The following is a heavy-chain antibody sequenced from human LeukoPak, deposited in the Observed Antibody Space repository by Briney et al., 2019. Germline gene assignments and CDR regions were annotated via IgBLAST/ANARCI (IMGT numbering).Heavy chain of an antibody. Sequence: GGSLRLSCATSGFTFSTYAMTWVRQAPGKGLQWVSGISGSGGGTHYADSVKGRFTISRDNSKNTLYLQMNGLRVEDTAVYYCAKLEVGATHFDYWGQGTLVTVSS. CDR1: GFTFSTYA. CDR2: ISGSGGGT. V-gene: IGHV3-23*01. D-gene: IGHD1-26*01. J-gene: IGHJ4*02. CDR3: AKLEVGATHFDY.